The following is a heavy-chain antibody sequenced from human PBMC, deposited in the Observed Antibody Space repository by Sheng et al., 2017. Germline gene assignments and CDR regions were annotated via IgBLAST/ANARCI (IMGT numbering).Heavy chain of an antibody. Sequence: QVQLVESGGGVVQPGRSLRLSCAASGFTFSSYAMHWVRQAPGKGLEWVAVISYDGSNKYYADSREGPITISRDNSKNTLYLQMNSLRAEDTAVYYCARDHIAGSSWPQDYYYMDVWAKGRRSP. CDR3: ARDHIAGSSWPQDYYYMDV. CDR1: GFTFSSYA. D-gene: IGHD6-13*01. J-gene: IGHJ6*03. V-gene: IGHV3-30-3*01. CDR2: ISYDGSNK.